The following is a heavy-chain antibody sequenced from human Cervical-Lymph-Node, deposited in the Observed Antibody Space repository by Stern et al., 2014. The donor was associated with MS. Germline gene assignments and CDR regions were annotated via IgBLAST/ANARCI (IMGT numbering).Heavy chain of an antibody. CDR3: ARAPRITMVRGISTHFDY. D-gene: IGHD3-10*01. J-gene: IGHJ4*02. V-gene: IGHV4-31*03. CDR1: GDSITTVGYY. CDR2: IYYSGST. Sequence: VQLVESGPGLVKPSQTLSLTCTVSGDSITTVGYYWSWIRQHPGKGLEWIGYIYYSGSTSYNPSLKSRVFISLDTSKNQFSLRLSSMTAADTAVYYCARAPRITMVRGISTHFDYWGQGSLVTVSS.